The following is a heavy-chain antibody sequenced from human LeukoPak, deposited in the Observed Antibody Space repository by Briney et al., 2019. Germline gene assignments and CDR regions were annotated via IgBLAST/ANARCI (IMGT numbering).Heavy chain of an antibody. Sequence: GGSLRLSCAASGFTFSDYYMSWIRQAPGKGLEWVSYISSSGSTIYYADSVKGRFTISRDNAKNSLYLQMNSLRAEDTAVYYCAKSVYYYDSSGLDYWGQGTLVTVSS. CDR2: ISSSGSTI. D-gene: IGHD3-22*01. J-gene: IGHJ4*02. CDR3: AKSVYYYDSSGLDY. V-gene: IGHV3-11*04. CDR1: GFTFSDYY.